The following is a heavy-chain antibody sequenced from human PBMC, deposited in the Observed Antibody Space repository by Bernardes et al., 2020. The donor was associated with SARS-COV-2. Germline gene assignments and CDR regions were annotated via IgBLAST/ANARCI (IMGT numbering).Heavy chain of an antibody. D-gene: IGHD5-18*01. V-gene: IGHV4-59*08. CDR1: GASISRYY. Sequence: TLSLTRTVSGASISRYYWSWIRHPPVKGLEWIGYTYYSGSTNYNPSLKSRVTISVDTSKNQFSLNMSSVTAADTAVYYCARQGIQLWYFDYWGQGTRVTVSS. CDR3: ARQGIQLWYFDY. CDR2: TYYSGST. J-gene: IGHJ4*02.